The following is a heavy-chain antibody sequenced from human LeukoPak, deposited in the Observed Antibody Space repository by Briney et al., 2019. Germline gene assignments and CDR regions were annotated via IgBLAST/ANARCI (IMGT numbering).Heavy chain of an antibody. V-gene: IGHV3-21*01. CDR3: ARENYDFWSGYD. CDR1: GFTFSSYS. J-gene: IGHJ4*02. CDR2: ISSSSSYI. D-gene: IGHD3-3*01. Sequence: GGSLRPSRAASGFTFSSYSMNWVRQAPGKGLEWVSSISSSSSYIYYADSVKGRFTISRDNAKNSLYLQMNSLRAEDTAVYYCARENYDFWSGYDWGQGTLVTVSS.